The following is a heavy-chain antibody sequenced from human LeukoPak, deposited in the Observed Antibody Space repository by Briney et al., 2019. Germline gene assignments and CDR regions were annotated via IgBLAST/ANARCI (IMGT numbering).Heavy chain of an antibody. CDR3: ATPTRGGIAVTGTFGX. CDR1: GGAFTGYY. D-gene: IGHD6-19*01. J-gene: IGHJ4*02. CDR2: INHSGAT. V-gene: IGHV4-34*01. Sequence: SETLSLTCAGSGGAFTGYYWSWIRQPPGKGLEWIGEINHSGATNYNPSLKSRVTISVDTSKNQFSLRLTSVSAADTGVYYCATPTRGGIAVTGTFGXWGQXXQVT.